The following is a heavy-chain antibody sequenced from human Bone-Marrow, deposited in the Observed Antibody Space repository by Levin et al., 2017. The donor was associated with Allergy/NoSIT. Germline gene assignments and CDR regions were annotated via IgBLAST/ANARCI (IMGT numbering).Heavy chain of an antibody. V-gene: IGHV3-23*01. CDR1: GFTFSSYA. D-gene: IGHD2-2*01. CDR3: AKDQGYCSSTGCPGGWLFDY. J-gene: IGHJ4*02. Sequence: SGGSLRLSCAASGFTFSSYAMTWVRQAPGKGLEWVSTITYSGTTTYYADSVKGRFTISRDNSKNTLYLQMNSLRAEDTAVYYCAKDQGYCSSTGCPGGWLFDYWGQGKLVTVSS. CDR2: ITYSGTTT.